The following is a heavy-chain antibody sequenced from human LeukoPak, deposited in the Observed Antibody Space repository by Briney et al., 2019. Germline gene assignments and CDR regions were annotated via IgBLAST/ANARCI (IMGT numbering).Heavy chain of an antibody. D-gene: IGHD6-19*01. CDR3: ASESSGRMDDAFDI. V-gene: IGHV1-18*01. J-gene: IGHJ3*02. CDR1: GYTFTTYG. Sequence: ASVKVSCTASGYTFTTYGISWVRQAPGQGLEWMGWISAYDGNTNYAQKFQGTVTMTTDTSTSTAYMELRSLRSDDTAVYYCASESSGRMDDAFDIWGQGTMVTVSS. CDR2: ISAYDGNT.